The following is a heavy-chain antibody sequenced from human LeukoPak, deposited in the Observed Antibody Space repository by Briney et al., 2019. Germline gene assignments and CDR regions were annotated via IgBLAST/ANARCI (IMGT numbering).Heavy chain of an antibody. CDR1: GFTFDDYA. J-gene: IGHJ4*02. V-gene: IGHV3-9*01. CDR3: AKVPTGIVSPSHFDY. Sequence: PGGSLRLSCAASGFTFDDYAMHWVRQAPGKGLEWISGISWSSATIGYADSVTGRFTISRANAKNSLYLQMNSLRAEDTALYYCAKVPTGIVSPSHFDYWGPGTLVTVSS. CDR2: ISWSSATI. D-gene: IGHD3-22*01.